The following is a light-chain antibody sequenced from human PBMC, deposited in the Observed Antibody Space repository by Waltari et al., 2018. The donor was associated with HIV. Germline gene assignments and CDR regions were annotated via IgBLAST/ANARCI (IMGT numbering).Light chain of an antibody. CDR3: CSYAGSSTWV. Sequence: QSVLTQPASVSGSPGQSITISCTGTSSDVGSYNFVSWYQQHPGKAPKPMIYEVSKRPSGVSNLFSGSKSGNTASLTISGLQAEDEADYYCCSYAGSSTWVFGGGTKLTVL. CDR1: SSDVGSYNF. CDR2: EVS. V-gene: IGLV2-23*02. J-gene: IGLJ3*02.